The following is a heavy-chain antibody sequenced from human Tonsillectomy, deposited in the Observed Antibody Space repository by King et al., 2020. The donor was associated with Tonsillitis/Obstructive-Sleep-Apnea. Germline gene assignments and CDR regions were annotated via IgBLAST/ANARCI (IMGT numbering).Heavy chain of an antibody. CDR2: INPSGGSP. CDR3: ARVQGGGNSHDAFDI. D-gene: IGHD4-23*01. Sequence: QLVQSGAEVKKPGASVKVSCKASGYTFTSYYMHWVRQAPGQGLEWMGIINPSGGSPSYAQKFQGRVTMTRDTSTSTVYMELSSLRSEDTAVYYSARVQGGGNSHDAFDIWGQGTMVTVSS. CDR1: GYTFTSYY. V-gene: IGHV1-46*01. J-gene: IGHJ3*02.